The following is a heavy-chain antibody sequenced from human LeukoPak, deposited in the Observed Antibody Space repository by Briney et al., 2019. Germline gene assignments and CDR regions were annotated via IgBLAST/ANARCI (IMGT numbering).Heavy chain of an antibody. CDR2: IYYSGST. V-gene: IGHV4-61*01. CDR3: ARGYYYDSSGYYGLDAFDI. Sequence: SETLSLTCTVSGGSVSSSSYYWSWIRQPPGKGLEWIGYIYYSGSTNYSPSLKSRVTISLDTTKNQFSLRLSSVTAADTAVYYCARGYYYDSSGYYGLDAFDIWGQGTMVTVSS. CDR1: GGSVSSSSYY. D-gene: IGHD3-22*01. J-gene: IGHJ3*02.